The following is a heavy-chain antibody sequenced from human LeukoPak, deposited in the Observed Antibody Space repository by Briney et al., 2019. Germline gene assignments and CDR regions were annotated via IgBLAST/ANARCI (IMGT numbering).Heavy chain of an antibody. D-gene: IGHD3-22*01. V-gene: IGHV3-30-3*01. CDR1: GFTFSSYA. Sequence: GGSLRLSCAASGFTFSSYAMHWVRQPPGKGLEWVAVISYDGSNKYYADSVKGRFTISRDKSKNTLYLQMNSLRAEDTAVYYCARVTQGYYYDSSGYYYDYWGQRTLVGDSS. J-gene: IGHJ4*02. CDR2: ISYDGSNK. CDR3: ARVTQGYYYDSSGYYYDY.